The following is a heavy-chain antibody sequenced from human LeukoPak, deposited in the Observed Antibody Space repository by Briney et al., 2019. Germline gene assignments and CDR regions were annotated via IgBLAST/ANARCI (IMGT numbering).Heavy chain of an antibody. J-gene: IGHJ4*02. V-gene: IGHV3-74*01. CDR2: LNSDGSST. D-gene: IGHD2-2*01. CDR3: ARARCSRTSCNTESDY. Sequence: PGGSLRLSCSASGFTFSPYWMHWVRQRPAKGLVWVSRLNSDGSSTTYADSVKGRFTISRDNTKNTLYLQMNILRAEDTALYYCARARCSRTSCNTESDYWGQGTLVTVSS. CDR1: GFTFSPYW.